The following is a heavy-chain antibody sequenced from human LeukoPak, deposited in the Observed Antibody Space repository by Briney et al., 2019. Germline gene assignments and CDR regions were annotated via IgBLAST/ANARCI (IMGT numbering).Heavy chain of an antibody. J-gene: IGHJ4*02. CDR1: GGSISSSSYY. CDR2: IYYSGST. V-gene: IGHV4-39*07. CDR3: ARDLSGSYPHYYFDY. Sequence: SETLSLTCTVSGGSISSSSYYWGWIRQPPGKGLEWIGSIYYSGSTYYNPSLKSRVTISVDTSKNQFSLKLSSVTAADTAVYYCARDLSGSYPHYYFDYWGQGTLVTVSS. D-gene: IGHD1-26*01.